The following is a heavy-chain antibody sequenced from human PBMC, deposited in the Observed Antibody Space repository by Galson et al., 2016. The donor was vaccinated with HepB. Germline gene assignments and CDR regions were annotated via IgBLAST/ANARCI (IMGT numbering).Heavy chain of an antibody. J-gene: IGHJ4*02. D-gene: IGHD3-22*01. CDR2: IHLGGNDI. CDR3: TKHEVRTNDY. V-gene: IGHV3-23*01. CDR1: GFTFSSYA. Sequence: SLRLSCAASGFTFSSYAMSWVRQAPGKGLEWVSAIHLGGNDIYYADSVKGRFTISRDDYNSMLYLQMNSLRAEDTAVYYCTKHEVRTNDYWGQRTPATVSS.